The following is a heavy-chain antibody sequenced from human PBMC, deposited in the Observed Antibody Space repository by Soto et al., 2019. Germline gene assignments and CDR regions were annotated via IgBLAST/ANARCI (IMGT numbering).Heavy chain of an antibody. CDR1: GFTFSTYE. J-gene: IGHJ4*02. CDR2: ISARATTI. CDR3: ARVNFHSSGPNFDY. V-gene: IGHV3-48*03. D-gene: IGHD3-22*01. Sequence: GGSLRLSCAASGFTFSTYEMAWVRQAPGKGPEWFSYISARATTIYYADSVKGRFTISRDDAKNSLYLLMNSLRAEDTAVYFCARVNFHSSGPNFDYWGQGTLVTVSS.